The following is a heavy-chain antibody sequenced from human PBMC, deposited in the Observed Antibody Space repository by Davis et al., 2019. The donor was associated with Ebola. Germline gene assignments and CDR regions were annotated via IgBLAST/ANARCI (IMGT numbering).Heavy chain of an antibody. Sequence: PGGSLTLSCAASGFTFRKYGIHWVRQTPGKGLEWVAIILYDGSNKYYADSVKGRFIISRDSSKNTLYLQMTSVRAEDTAVYYCARVRTGMRGYFDSWGQGTLVTVSS. CDR3: ARVRTGMRGYFDS. V-gene: IGHV3-30-3*01. J-gene: IGHJ4*02. D-gene: IGHD1-1*01. CDR2: ILYDGSNK. CDR1: GFTFRKYG.